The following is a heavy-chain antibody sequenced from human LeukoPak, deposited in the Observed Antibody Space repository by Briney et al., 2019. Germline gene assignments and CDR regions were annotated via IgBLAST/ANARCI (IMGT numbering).Heavy chain of an antibody. CDR1: GYTFTSYG. CDR2: ISAYNGNT. J-gene: IGHJ6*02. V-gene: IGHV1-18*01. Sequence: ASVKVSCKASGYTFTSYGISWVRQAPGQGLEWMGWISAYNGNTNYAQKLQGRVTMTTDTSTSTAYMELRSLRSDDTAVYYCARGPDDYGDYYSYGMDVWGQGTTVTVSS. D-gene: IGHD4-17*01. CDR3: ARGPDDYGDYYSYGMDV.